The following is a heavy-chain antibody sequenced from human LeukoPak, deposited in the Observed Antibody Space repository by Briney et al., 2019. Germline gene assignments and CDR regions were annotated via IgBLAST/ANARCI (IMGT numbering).Heavy chain of an antibody. J-gene: IGHJ4*02. CDR3: ARITGIEAAGDY. CDR2: IKHDGSEK. CDR1: GFTFSMYW. V-gene: IGHV3-7*04. D-gene: IGHD6-25*01. Sequence: GGSLRLSCAASGFTFSMYWMSWVRQAPGKGLEWVANIKHDGSEKFYVDSVKGRFIISRDNAKNSLFLQLDSLRDEDTAVYYCARITGIEAAGDYWGQGTLVTVSS.